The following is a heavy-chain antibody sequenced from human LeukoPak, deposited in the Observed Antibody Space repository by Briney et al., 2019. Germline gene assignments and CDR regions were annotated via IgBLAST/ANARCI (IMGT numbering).Heavy chain of an antibody. CDR3: ARESKGDAFDI. V-gene: IGHV4-30-4*05. J-gene: IGHJ3*02. Sequence: WIGYIYYSGSTYYNPSLKSRVTISVDRSKNQFSLKLSSVTAADTAVYYCARESKGDAFDIWGQGTMVTVSS. CDR2: IYYSGST.